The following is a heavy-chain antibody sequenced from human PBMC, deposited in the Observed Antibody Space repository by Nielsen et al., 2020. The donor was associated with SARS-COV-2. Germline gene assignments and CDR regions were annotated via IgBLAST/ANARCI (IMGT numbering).Heavy chain of an antibody. CDR3: ARDRLLGYCSDTSCYHDAVHI. D-gene: IGHD2-2*01. CDR1: GYTFSSHG. Sequence: ASVKVSCKASGYTFSSHGISWVRQAPGQGLEWMGWINANKGNTKYSQKFQGRVTITRDTSASTVYMELSSLRSEDTAVYYCARDRLLGYCSDTSCYHDAVHIWGQGTMVIVSS. J-gene: IGHJ3*02. CDR2: INANKGNT. V-gene: IGHV1-18*04.